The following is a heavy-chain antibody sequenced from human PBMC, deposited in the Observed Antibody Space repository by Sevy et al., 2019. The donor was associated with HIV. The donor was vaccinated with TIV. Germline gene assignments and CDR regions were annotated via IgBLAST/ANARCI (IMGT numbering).Heavy chain of an antibody. CDR3: AKARCSGGSCYGPSFDY. Sequence: GGSLRLSCAASGFTFSSYAMSWVRQAPGKGLEWVSAISGSGGSTYYADSVKGRFTISRGNSKNTLYLQMNSLRAEDTAVYYCAKARCSGGSCYGPSFDYWGQGTLVTVSS. CDR1: GFTFSSYA. CDR2: ISGSGGST. J-gene: IGHJ4*02. V-gene: IGHV3-23*01. D-gene: IGHD2-15*01.